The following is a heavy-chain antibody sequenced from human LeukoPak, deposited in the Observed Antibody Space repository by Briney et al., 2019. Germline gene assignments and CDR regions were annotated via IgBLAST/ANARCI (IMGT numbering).Heavy chain of an antibody. J-gene: IGHJ3*02. CDR1: GGSISSGDYY. V-gene: IGHV4-30-4*01. Sequence: SETLSLTCTVSGGSISSGDYYWSWIRQPPGKGLEWIGYIYYSGSTYYNPSLKSRVTISVDTSKNQFSLKLSSVTAADTAVYYCARDLSSRIVGAMLVFDIWGQGTMVTVSS. CDR3: ARDLSSRIVGAMLVFDI. CDR2: IYYSGST. D-gene: IGHD1-26*01.